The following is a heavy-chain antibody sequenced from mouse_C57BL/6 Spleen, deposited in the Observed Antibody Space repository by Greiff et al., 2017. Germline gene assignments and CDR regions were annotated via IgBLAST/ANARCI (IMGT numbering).Heavy chain of an antibody. CDR2: ISNKANGYPP. D-gene: IGHD1-1*01. CDR3: ARYPLFITTVVEGYWYFDV. V-gene: IGHV7-3*01. Sequence: ELMLVVSGGGLVQPGGSLSLPCAASGFTLTDYYMSWVRQPPGKALVWLGFISNKANGYPPEYSASVKGLFTISRDNSQSILYLQMNALRAEYSATYYCARYPLFITTVVEGYWYFDVWGTETTVTVSS. CDR1: GFTLTDYY. J-gene: IGHJ1*03.